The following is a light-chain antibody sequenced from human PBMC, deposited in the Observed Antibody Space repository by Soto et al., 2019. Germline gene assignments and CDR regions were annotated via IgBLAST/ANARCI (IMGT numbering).Light chain of an antibody. CDR2: EVA. J-gene: IGLJ3*02. V-gene: IGLV2-18*02. Sequence: QSALTQPPSVSWSPGQSVTISCTGTSSDFGRYDRVSWYQQIPGTAPKLIIYEVAKRPSGVPDRFSASRSGNTASLTISGLQTEDEADYYCSSFTTSATWVFGGGTKLTVL. CDR1: SSDFGRYDR. CDR3: SSFTTSATWV.